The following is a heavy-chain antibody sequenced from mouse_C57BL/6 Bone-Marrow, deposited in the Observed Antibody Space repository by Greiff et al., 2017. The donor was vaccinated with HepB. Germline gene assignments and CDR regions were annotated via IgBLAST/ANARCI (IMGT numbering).Heavy chain of an antibody. CDR3: ARLRWLRHYAMDY. CDR2: IWSGGST. Sequence: VKLMESGPGLVQPSQSLSITCTVSGFSLTSYGVHWVRQSPGKGLEWLGVIWSGGSTDYNAAFISRLSISKDNSKSQVFFKMNSLQADDTAIYYCARLRWLRHYAMDYWGQGTSVTVSS. D-gene: IGHD2-2*01. CDR1: GFSLTSYG. V-gene: IGHV2-2*01. J-gene: IGHJ4*01.